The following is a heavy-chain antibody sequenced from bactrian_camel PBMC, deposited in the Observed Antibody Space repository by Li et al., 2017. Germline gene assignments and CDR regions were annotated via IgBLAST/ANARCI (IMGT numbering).Heavy chain of an antibody. J-gene: IGHJ4*01. CDR2: IDPGAGTT. V-gene: IGHV3S1*01. CDR1: GYTYSRYC. D-gene: IGHD3*01. CDR3: AKLGLWSGHNY. Sequence: HVQLVESGGGSVQAGGSLRLSCAASGYTYSRYCMGWVRQAPGKGLEWVSRIDPGAGTTYYADSVKGRFTISRDNAKKTLYLQLNSLETEDTAIYYCAKLGLWSGHNYWGQGTQVTVS.